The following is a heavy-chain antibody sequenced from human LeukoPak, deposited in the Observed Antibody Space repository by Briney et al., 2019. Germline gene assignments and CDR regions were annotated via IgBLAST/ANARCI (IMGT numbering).Heavy chain of an antibody. J-gene: IGHJ4*02. CDR1: GFTFSSYW. CDR3: AREARHYDILTGYTRGYYFDY. D-gene: IGHD3-9*01. Sequence: PGGSLRLSCAASGFTFSSYWMSWVRQAPGKGLEWVANIKQDGSEKYYVDSVKGRFTISRDNAKNSLYLQMNSLRAEDTAVYYCAREARHYDILTGYTRGYYFDYWGQGTLVTVSS. V-gene: IGHV3-7*01. CDR2: IKQDGSEK.